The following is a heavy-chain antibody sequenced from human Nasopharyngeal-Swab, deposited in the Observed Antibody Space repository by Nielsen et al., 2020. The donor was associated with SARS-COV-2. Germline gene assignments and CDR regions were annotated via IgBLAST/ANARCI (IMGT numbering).Heavy chain of an antibody. CDR3: ARGGYRDYDYAY. CDR2: IKQDGSEK. J-gene: IGHJ4*02. Sequence: GKGLEWVANIKQDGSEKYYVDSVKGRFTISRDNAKNSLYLQMNSLRAEDTAVYYCARGGYRDYDYAYWGQGTLVTVSS. V-gene: IGHV3-7*03. D-gene: IGHD5-12*01.